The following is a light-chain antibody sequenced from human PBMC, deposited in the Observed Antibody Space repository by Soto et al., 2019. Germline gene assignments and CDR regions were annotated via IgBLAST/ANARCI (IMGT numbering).Light chain of an antibody. CDR1: HSISTY. CDR3: QQSYSSPYT. Sequence: DIQLTQSPSSLSASVGDRVTITCRASHSISTYLNCYQQKPGKAPSLLIYTTSSLQRGVPSRFSGSGCGTDFPLSIGGLQPDDFAIYYCQQSYSSPYTFGLGTKVQIK. J-gene: IGKJ2*01. V-gene: IGKV1-39*01. CDR2: TTS.